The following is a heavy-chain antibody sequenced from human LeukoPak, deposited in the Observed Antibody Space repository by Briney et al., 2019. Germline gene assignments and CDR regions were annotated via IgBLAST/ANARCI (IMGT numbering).Heavy chain of an antibody. CDR1: GFTFSSYS. J-gene: IGHJ3*02. CDR2: ISSASGSI. V-gene: IGHV3-48*04. CDR3: ARQARIGPFDI. Sequence: GGSLRLSCAASGFTFSSYSMNWVRQAPGKGLEWVSYISSASGSIYYADSVKGRFTISRDNAKNSLFLQMNSLRAEDTAVYYCARQARIGPFDIWGQGTMVTVSS.